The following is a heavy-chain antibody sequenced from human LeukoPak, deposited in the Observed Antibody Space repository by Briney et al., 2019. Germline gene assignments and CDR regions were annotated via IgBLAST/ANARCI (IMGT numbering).Heavy chain of an antibody. J-gene: IGHJ4*02. CDR3: ARRDYYDSSGYDY. V-gene: IGHV3-21*01. CDR1: GFTVSSNY. CDR2: ISSSSSYI. Sequence: GGSLRLSCAASGFTVSSNYMSWVRQAPGKGLEWVSSISSSSSYIYYADSVKGRFTISRDNAKNSLYLQMNSLGAEDTAVYYCARRDYYDSSGYDYWGQGTLVTVSS. D-gene: IGHD3-22*01.